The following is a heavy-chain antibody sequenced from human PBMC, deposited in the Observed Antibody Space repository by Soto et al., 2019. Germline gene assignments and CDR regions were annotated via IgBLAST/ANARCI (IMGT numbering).Heavy chain of an antibody. CDR1: GYTFTSYY. J-gene: IGHJ4*02. Sequence: WASVKVSCKASGYTFTSYYMNWVRQAPGQGLEWLGIINPSGGYTTYAQRFLGRVTMTSDTSTSTVHMELGSLTSEDTAVYYCARGEGIVEVTAPYDHCGQGTLVTVSS. CDR2: INPSGGYT. D-gene: IGHD2-21*02. CDR3: ARGEGIVEVTAPYDH. V-gene: IGHV1-46*03.